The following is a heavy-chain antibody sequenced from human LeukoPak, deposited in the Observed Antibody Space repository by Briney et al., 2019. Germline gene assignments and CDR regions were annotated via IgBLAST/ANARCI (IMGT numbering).Heavy chain of an antibody. CDR1: GGSISSGGYY. Sequence: PSETLSLTCTVSGGSISSGGYYWSWIRQPPGKGLEWIGYIYHSGSTYFNPSLKSRVTISVDRSKNQFSLKLTSVTAADTAVYYCARDLNRAFDIWGQGTMVTVSS. J-gene: IGHJ3*02. CDR3: ARDLNRAFDI. V-gene: IGHV4-30-2*01. CDR2: IYHSGST. D-gene: IGHD1-14*01.